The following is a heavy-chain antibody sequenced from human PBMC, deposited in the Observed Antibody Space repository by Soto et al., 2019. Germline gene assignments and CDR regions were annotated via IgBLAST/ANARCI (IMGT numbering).Heavy chain of an antibody. J-gene: IGHJ5*02. Sequence: AASVKGSCNASGYTFTSYSMHWVRQAPGQRLEWMGWINAGNGNTKYSQKFQGRVTITRDTSASTAYMELSSLRSEDTAVYYCARTNGWYFEESWWFDPWGQGTLVTVSS. D-gene: IGHD6-19*01. CDR1: GYTFTSYS. CDR3: ARTNGWYFEESWWFDP. V-gene: IGHV1-3*01. CDR2: INAGNGNT.